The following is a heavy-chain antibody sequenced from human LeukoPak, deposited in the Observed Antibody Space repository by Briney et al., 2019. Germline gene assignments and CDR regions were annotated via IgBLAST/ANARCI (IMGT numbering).Heavy chain of an antibody. D-gene: IGHD3-16*01. CDR2: INPNSGGT. Sequence: ASVKVSCKASGYTFTDYYMHWVRQAPGQGLEWMGWINPNSGGTNYALKFQGRVTMTRDTSISTAYMELSRLRSDDTAVYYSAKEGEGFDPWGQGTLVTVSS. CDR3: AKEGEGFDP. CDR1: GYTFTDYY. J-gene: IGHJ5*02. V-gene: IGHV1-2*02.